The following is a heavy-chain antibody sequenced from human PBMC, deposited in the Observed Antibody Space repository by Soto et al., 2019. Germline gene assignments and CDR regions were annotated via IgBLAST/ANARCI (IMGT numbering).Heavy chain of an antibody. CDR2: IYPGDSDT. V-gene: IGHV5-51*01. J-gene: IGHJ4*02. CDR3: PRIGIAAAGHLDY. CDR1: GYSFTSYW. D-gene: IGHD6-13*01. Sequence: PGESLKISCNGSGYSFTSYWIGWVRQMPGKGLEWMGIIYPGDSDTRYSPSFQGQVTISADKSISTAYLQWSSLKASDTAMYYCPRIGIAAAGHLDYWGQGTLVTVYS.